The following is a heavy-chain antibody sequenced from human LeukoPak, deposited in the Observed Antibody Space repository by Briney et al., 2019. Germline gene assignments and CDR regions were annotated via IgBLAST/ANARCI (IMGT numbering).Heavy chain of an antibody. J-gene: IGHJ4*02. CDR2: INHSGST. Sequence: PSETLSLTCAVSPGSFSTYYWSWLRQPPGKGLEWLGEINHSGSTYYNPSLKSRVTISVDTSKNQFSLKLSSVTAADTAVYYCARRGATTFDYWGQGTLVTVSS. D-gene: IGHD1-26*01. CDR3: ARRGATTFDY. V-gene: IGHV4-34*01. CDR1: PGSFSTYY.